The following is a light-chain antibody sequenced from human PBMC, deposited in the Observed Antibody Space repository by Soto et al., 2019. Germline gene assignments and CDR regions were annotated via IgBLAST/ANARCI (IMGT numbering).Light chain of an antibody. CDR2: WAS. CDR3: QQYYSSPRT. V-gene: IGKV4-1*01. J-gene: IGKJ1*01. Sequence: DIVLTQSPDSLAVSRGERATINCKSSQSVLYSSNNKNYLVWYQQKPGQPPKLLIYWASTRESGVPDRFSGSGSGTDFTLTISSLQAEDVAVYYCQQYYSSPRTFGQGTKVDI. CDR1: QSVLYSSNNKNY.